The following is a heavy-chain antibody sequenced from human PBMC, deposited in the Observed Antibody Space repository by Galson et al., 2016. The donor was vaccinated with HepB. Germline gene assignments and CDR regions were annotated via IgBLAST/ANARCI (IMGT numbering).Heavy chain of an antibody. D-gene: IGHD3-3*01. J-gene: IGHJ6*02. CDR3: TKPLTYYDFWSGYYTSPYYYYGMDV. V-gene: IGHV3-15*07. CDR1: GFIFSNAW. CDR2: IKSKTEGGTT. Sequence: SLRLSCAASGFIFSNAWMSWVRQAPGKGLEWAGRIKSKTEGGTTDYAAAVKGRYTIPRDDSKNTVYLQMNSLKTEDTAVYYCTKPLTYYDFWSGYYTSPYYYYGMDVWGQGTTVTVSS.